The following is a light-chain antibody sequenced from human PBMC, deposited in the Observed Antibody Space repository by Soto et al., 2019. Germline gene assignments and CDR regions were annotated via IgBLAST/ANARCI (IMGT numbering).Light chain of an antibody. CDR1: QIINNW. V-gene: IGKV1-5*01. CDR2: DAS. J-gene: IGKJ1*01. Sequence: DIQMTQSPSTLSASVGDRVTTTCRASQIINNWLAWYQQKPGKAPNLLIYDASSLESGVPSRFSGSGSGTEFTLTISSLQPDDFATYYCQQYNSYSWTFGQGTKVDIK. CDR3: QQYNSYSWT.